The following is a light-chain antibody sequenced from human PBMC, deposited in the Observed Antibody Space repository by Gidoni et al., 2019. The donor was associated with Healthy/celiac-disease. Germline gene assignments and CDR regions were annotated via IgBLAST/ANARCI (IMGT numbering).Light chain of an antibody. V-gene: IGLV1-44*01. CDR2: SNN. CDR1: SSNIGSNT. J-gene: IGLJ2*01. CDR3: AAWDDSLNGRV. Sequence: QSVLTQPPSASGTPGQRVTISCSGSSSNIGSNTVNWYQQLQGTAPKLLIYSNNQRPPGVPDRFSGYKSGTSASLAISGLQSEDEADYYCAAWDDSLNGRVFGGGTKLTVL.